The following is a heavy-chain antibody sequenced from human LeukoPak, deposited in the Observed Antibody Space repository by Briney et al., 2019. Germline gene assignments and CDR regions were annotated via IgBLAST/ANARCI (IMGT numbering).Heavy chain of an antibody. J-gene: IGHJ3*02. CDR3: ASYCSGGSCYWAPDAFDI. Sequence: PGGSLRLSCAASGFTFSSYWMHWARQAPGEGLVWVSRINSDGSSTSYADSVKGRFTISRGNAKNTLYLQMNSLRAEDTAVYYCASYCSGGSCYWAPDAFDIWGQGAMVTVSS. CDR2: INSDGSST. D-gene: IGHD2-15*01. V-gene: IGHV3-74*01. CDR1: GFTFSSYW.